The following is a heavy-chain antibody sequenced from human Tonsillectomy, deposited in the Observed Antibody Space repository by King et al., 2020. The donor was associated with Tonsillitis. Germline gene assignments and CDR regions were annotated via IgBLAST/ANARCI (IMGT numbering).Heavy chain of an antibody. CDR1: GYTFNSYG. CDR3: ARCLTDHYYELYAFDI. V-gene: IGHV1-18*01. Sequence: VQLVQSGAEVKKPGASVKVSCKASGYTFNSYGISWVRQAPGQGLEWVGWISAYNGNTHYAQNPQGRVTITTDTSTSTAYIELRSLRSDDTAVYYCARCLTDHYYELYAFDIWGQGTLVTVSS. J-gene: IGHJ3*02. D-gene: IGHD3-22*01. CDR2: ISAYNGNT.